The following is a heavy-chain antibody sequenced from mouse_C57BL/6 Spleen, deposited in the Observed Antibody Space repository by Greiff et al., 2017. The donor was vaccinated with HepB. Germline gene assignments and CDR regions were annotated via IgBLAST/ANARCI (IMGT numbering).Heavy chain of an antibody. Sequence: QVQLQQSGAELAKPGASVKLSCKASGYTFTSYWMHWVKQRPGQGLEWIGYINPSSGYTKYNQKFKDKATLTADKSSSTAYMQLSSLTYEDSAVYYCASPLPNYYGCSYPFDYWGQGTTLTVSS. V-gene: IGHV1-7*01. CDR2: INPSSGYT. J-gene: IGHJ2*01. CDR1: GYTFTSYW. D-gene: IGHD1-1*01. CDR3: ASPLPNYYGCSYPFDY.